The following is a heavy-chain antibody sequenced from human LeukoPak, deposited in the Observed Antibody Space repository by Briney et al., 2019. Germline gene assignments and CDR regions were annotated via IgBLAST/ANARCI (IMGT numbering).Heavy chain of an antibody. Sequence: GGSLRLSCAASGFTFSSYAMHWVRQAPGKGLEWVAVISYDGSNKYYADSVKGRFTISRDNSKNSLYLQMNSLRAEDTAVYYCAREKALDFWSGYPYYMDVWGKGTTVTVSS. CDR1: GFTFSSYA. J-gene: IGHJ6*03. D-gene: IGHD3-3*01. V-gene: IGHV3-30*04. CDR3: AREKALDFWSGYPYYMDV. CDR2: ISYDGSNK.